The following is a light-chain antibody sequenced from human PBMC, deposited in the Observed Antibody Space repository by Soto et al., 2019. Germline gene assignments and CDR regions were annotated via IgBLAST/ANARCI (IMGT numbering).Light chain of an antibody. CDR1: QDIGNF. CDR3: QKYNSAPLT. J-gene: IGKJ4*01. V-gene: IGKV1-27*01. Sequence: IQMTQSPSSLSASPGDSVTITCRASQDIGNFLAWYQQKPGTVAKLLIYGASTLQSGVPSRFSGSGSETNFTLTIASLQAEDAASYYCQKYNSAPLTFGGGTMVEIK. CDR2: GAS.